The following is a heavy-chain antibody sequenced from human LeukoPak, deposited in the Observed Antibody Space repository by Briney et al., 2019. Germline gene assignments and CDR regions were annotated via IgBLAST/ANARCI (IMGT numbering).Heavy chain of an antibody. D-gene: IGHD2-15*01. CDR1: GGSFSGYY. Sequence: SEILSLTCAVYGGSFSGYYWSWIRQPPGKGLEWIGEINHSGSTNYNPSLKSRVTISVDTSKNQFSLKLSSVTAADTAVYYCARVRGYVVAVDYWGQGTLVTVSS. CDR2: INHSGST. J-gene: IGHJ4*02. CDR3: ARVRGYVVAVDY. V-gene: IGHV4-34*01.